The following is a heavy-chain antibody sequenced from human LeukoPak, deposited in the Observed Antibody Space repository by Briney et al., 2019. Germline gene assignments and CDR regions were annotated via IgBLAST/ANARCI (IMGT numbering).Heavy chain of an antibody. D-gene: IGHD2-15*01. V-gene: IGHV4-59*01. CDR2: IYYSGST. Sequence: SETLSLTCTVSGGSISSYYWSWIRQPPGKGLEWIGNIYYSGSTNYNPSLKSRVTISVDTSKNQFSLKLSSVTAADTAVYYCARGDAPYCSGGSCIGFDYWGQGTLVTVSS. J-gene: IGHJ4*02. CDR3: ARGDAPYCSGGSCIGFDY. CDR1: GGSISSYY.